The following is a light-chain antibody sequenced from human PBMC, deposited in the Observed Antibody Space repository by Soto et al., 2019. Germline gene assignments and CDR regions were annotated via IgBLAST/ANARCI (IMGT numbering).Light chain of an antibody. Sequence: EIVTTQSPATLSVSPGERATLSCRASQSVSSNLAWYQQKPGQAPRLLIYGASTRATGIPARFSGSGSGTEFTLTISSLQSEDFAVYYCQQYNNWPLMYTFGQGTKLEIK. CDR2: GAS. CDR3: QQYNNWPLMYT. CDR1: QSVSSN. J-gene: IGKJ2*01. V-gene: IGKV3-15*01.